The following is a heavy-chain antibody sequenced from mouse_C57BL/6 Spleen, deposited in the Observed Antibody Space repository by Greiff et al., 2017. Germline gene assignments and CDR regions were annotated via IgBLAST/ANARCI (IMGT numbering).Heavy chain of an antibody. D-gene: IGHD1-1*02. CDR3: ARDGGGYYVDY. Sequence: EVKLMESGGGLVKPGGSLKLSCAASGFTFSSYAMSWVRQTPEKRLEWVATISDGGSYTYYPDNVKGRFTISRDNAKNNLYLQMSHLKSEDTAMYYCARDGGGYYVDYWGQGTTLTVSS. J-gene: IGHJ2*01. CDR2: ISDGGSYT. CDR1: GFTFSSYA. V-gene: IGHV5-4*01.